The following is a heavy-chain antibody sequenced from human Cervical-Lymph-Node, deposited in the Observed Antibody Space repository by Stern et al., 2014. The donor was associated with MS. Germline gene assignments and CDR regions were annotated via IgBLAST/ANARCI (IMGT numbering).Heavy chain of an antibody. V-gene: IGHV3-9*01. CDR2: ISWNSGRM. D-gene: IGHD3-10*01. Sequence: EVQLVQSGGGLVQPGRSLRLSCAASGFTFDDYAMHWVRQAPGKGLEWVSGISWNSGRMGYADSVKGRFTISRDNVKNSLYLQMNSLRAEDTALYYCAKGTYYGSGSYYNVPYIDYWGQGTLVTVSS. CDR1: GFTFDDYA. CDR3: AKGTYYGSGSYYNVPYIDY. J-gene: IGHJ4*02.